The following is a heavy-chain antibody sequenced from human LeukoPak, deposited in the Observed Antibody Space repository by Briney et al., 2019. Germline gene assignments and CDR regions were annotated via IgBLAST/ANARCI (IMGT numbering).Heavy chain of an antibody. V-gene: IGHV1-8*01. CDR3: ARGGSGWYFGVLVPPDY. Sequence: ASVKVSCEASGYTFTSYDINWVRQATGQGLEWMGWMNPNSGNTGYAQRFQGRVTMTRNTSISTAYMELSSLRSEDTAVYYCARGGSGWYFGVLVPPDYWGQGTLVTVSS. D-gene: IGHD6-19*01. CDR2: MNPNSGNT. CDR1: GYTFTSYD. J-gene: IGHJ4*02.